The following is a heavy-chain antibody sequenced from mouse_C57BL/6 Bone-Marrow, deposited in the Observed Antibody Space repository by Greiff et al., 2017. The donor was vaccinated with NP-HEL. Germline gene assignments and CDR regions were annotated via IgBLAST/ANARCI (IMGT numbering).Heavy chain of an antibody. Sequence: QVQLQQSGAELAKPGASVKLSCKASGYTFTSYWMHWVNQRPGQGLEWIGYINPSSGYTKYNQKFKDKATLTADKSSSTAYMQLSSLTDEDSAVYYCAPGRLLDWFAYWGQGTLVTVSA. D-gene: IGHD2-3*01. J-gene: IGHJ3*01. V-gene: IGHV1-7*01. CDR1: GYTFTSYW. CDR3: APGRLLDWFAY. CDR2: INPSSGYT.